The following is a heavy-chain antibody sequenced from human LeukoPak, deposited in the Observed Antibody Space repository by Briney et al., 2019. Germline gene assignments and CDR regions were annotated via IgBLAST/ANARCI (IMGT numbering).Heavy chain of an antibody. D-gene: IGHD7-27*01. J-gene: IGHJ4*02. V-gene: IGHV3-23*01. Sequence: PGGSLRLSCAASGFSLSSYSMSWVRQAPGKGLEWVSLISGSAGNTHYADSVKGRFTISRDNAKNTLYLQMNSLRAEDTAVYHCLRAPSSNWAYDHWGQGTLVTVSS. CDR3: LRAPSSNWAYDH. CDR1: GFSLSSYS. CDR2: ISGSAGNT.